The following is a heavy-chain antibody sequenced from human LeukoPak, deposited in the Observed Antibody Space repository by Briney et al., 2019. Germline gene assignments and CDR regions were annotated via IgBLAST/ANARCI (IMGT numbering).Heavy chain of an antibody. CDR3: AKDAVAGSEQNWFDP. CDR1: GFTFSSYG. CDR2: IWYDGSNK. D-gene: IGHD6-19*01. V-gene: IGHV3-30*02. Sequence: GGSLRLSCAASGFTFSSYGMHWVRQAPGKGLEWVAVIWYDGSNKYYADSVKGRFTISRDNSKNTLYLQMNSLRAEDTAVYYCAKDAVAGSEQNWFDPWGQGTLVTVSS. J-gene: IGHJ5*02.